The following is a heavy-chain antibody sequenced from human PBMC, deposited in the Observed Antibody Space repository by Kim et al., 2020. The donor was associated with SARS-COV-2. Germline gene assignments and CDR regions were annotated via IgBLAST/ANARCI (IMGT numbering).Heavy chain of an antibody. D-gene: IGHD2-15*01. CDR2: IWYDGSNK. CDR3: AKDQSYCSGGSCYPGPGGGMDV. CDR1: GFTFSSYG. V-gene: IGHV3-33*06. J-gene: IGHJ6*02. Sequence: GGSLRLSCAASGFTFSSYGMHWVRQAPGKGLEWVAVIWYDGSNKYYADSVKGRFTISRDNSKNTLYLQMNSLRAEDTAVYYCAKDQSYCSGGSCYPGPGGGMDVWGQGTTVTVSS.